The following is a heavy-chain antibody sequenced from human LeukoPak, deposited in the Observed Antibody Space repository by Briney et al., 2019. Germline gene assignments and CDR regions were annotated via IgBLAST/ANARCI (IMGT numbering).Heavy chain of an antibody. Sequence: ASVKVSCKASGYTFTSYAMNWVRQAPGQGLEWMGWINTNTGNPTYAQGFTGRFVFSLDTSVGTAYLQISSLKAEDTAAYYCAREGGIVVVPAAIIGPGYWGQGTLVTVSS. V-gene: IGHV7-4-1*02. D-gene: IGHD2-2*01. J-gene: IGHJ4*02. CDR1: GYTFTSYA. CDR2: INTNTGNP. CDR3: AREGGIVVVPAAIIGPGY.